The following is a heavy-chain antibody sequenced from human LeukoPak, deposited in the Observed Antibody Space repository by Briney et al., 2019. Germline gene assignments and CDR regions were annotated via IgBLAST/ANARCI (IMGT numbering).Heavy chain of an antibody. V-gene: IGHV3-74*01. D-gene: IGHD2-2*01. CDR2: INTDGNTR. CDR1: GFTFSTSW. Sequence: GGSLRLSCATSGFTFSTSWMHWVRQAPGKGLVWVSRINTDGNTRDYADSVKGRFTISRDNAKNTLYLQMNSLRAEDTAVYYCAIIVGYCSSTSCLDYWGQGTLVTVSS. J-gene: IGHJ4*02. CDR3: AIIVGYCSSTSCLDY.